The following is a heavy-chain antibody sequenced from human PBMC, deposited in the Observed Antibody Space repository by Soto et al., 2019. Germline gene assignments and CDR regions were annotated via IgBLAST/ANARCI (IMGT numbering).Heavy chain of an antibody. CDR1: GFTFSAYS. CDR2: ISGLGGST. CDR3: AKSNGAKWESYFFDH. Sequence: EAQLLESGGGLVQPGGSLRLSCAASGFTFSAYSMSWLRQVPGKGLEWVSGISGLGGSTYYGDSVRGRFTISRDNSRNRLYLQMNSLRGDDTALSYCAKSNGAKWESYFFDHWGQGTLLTVSS. V-gene: IGHV3-23*01. D-gene: IGHD1-26*01. J-gene: IGHJ5*02.